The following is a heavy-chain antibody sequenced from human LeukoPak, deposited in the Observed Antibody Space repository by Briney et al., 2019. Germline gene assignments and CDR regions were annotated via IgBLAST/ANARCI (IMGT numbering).Heavy chain of an antibody. J-gene: IGHJ5*02. D-gene: IGHD6-13*01. V-gene: IGHV4-39*07. CDR1: GGSISSSSYY. CDR3: ARVHLRFRAAAGIGANWFDP. CDR2: IYYSGST. Sequence: SETLSLTCTVSGGSISSSSYYWGWIRQPPGKGLEWIGSIYYSGSTYYNPSLKSRVTISVDTSKNQFSLKLSSVTAADTAVYYCARVHLRFRAAAGIGANWFDPWGQGTLVTVSS.